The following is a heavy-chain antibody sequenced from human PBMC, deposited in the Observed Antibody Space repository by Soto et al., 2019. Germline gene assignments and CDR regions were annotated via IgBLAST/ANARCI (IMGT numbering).Heavy chain of an antibody. CDR2: ISSSSSDI. CDR1: GFTFSSYS. J-gene: IGHJ6*02. V-gene: IGHV3-21*01. CDR3: ARVLSRGIIISDSYYYGMDV. Sequence: SLRLSCAASGFTFSSYSLNWVRQAPGKGLEWVSSISSSSSDIYYADSVKGRFTISRDNAKNSLYLQMNSLRAEDTAVYYCARVLSRGIIISDSYYYGMDVWGQGTTVTVSS. D-gene: IGHD3-10*01.